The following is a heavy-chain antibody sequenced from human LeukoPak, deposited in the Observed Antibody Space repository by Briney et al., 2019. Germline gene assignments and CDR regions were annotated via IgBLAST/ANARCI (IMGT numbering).Heavy chain of an antibody. J-gene: IGHJ6*02. CDR2: ISSGSSSR. Sequence: GGSLRLSCAASGFTFNTFDMTWVRQAPGKGLEWVSYISSGSSSRYYADSVKGRFTISRDNAKNSLYLQMNSLKAEDTAVYFCARLRYYAVDVWGQGTTVIVSS. V-gene: IGHV3-48*01. CDR1: GFTFNTFD. CDR3: ARLRYYAVDV.